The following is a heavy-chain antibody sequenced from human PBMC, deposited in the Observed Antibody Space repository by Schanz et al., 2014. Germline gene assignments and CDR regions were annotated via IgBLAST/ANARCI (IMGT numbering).Heavy chain of an antibody. CDR1: GYTFTSYS. Sequence: QVQLVQSGTEVKKPGASVKVSCKASGYTFTSYSMHWVRQAPGQGLEWMGIINLSGGSTNNAQKFQGRLAVTTDTSTSTVYLELSSLRSDDTAVYYCATLDYADSVSWGQGTLVTVAS. D-gene: IGHD4-17*01. V-gene: IGHV1-46*01. CDR3: ATLDYADSVS. J-gene: IGHJ5*02. CDR2: INLSGGST.